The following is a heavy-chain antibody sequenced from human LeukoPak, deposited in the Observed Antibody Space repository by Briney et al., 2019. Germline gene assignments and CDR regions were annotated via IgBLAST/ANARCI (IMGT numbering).Heavy chain of an antibody. J-gene: IGHJ4*02. CDR2: ISSSGSNT. V-gene: IGHV3-23*01. D-gene: IGHD1-26*01. CDR1: GFSFSSYG. CDR3: AKGASGSHYYSFDY. Sequence: GGSLRLSCAASGFSFSSYGMSWVRQAPGEGLEWVSIISSSGSNTIYADSVRGRFTISRDNSKSTLSLQMNSLRAEDTAVYFCAKGASGSHYYSFDYWGQGTLVTVSS.